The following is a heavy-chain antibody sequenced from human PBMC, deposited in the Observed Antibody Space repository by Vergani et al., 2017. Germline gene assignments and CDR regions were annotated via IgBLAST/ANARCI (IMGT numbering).Heavy chain of an antibody. Sequence: QVQLQESGPGLVKPSETLSLTCTVSGGSISSYYWSWIRQPPGKGLEWIGYIYYSGSTNYNPSLKSRVTISVDTSKNQFSLKLSSVTAADTAVYYFASSLPGAYYYDSSGQAWFDPWGQGTLVTVSS. V-gene: IGHV4-59*01. CDR2: IYYSGST. CDR1: GGSISSYY. J-gene: IGHJ5*02. D-gene: IGHD3-22*01. CDR3: ASSLPGAYYYDSSGQAWFDP.